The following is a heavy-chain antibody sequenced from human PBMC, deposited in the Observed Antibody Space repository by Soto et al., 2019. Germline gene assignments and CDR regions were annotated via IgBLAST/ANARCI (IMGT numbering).Heavy chain of an antibody. J-gene: IGHJ6*01. CDR3: VGVTLFSGMDV. Sequence: SQTLSLTCAIPGDSVSSDTASWIWIRQSPSRGLEGLGRTHYKSKWNNDYALSVKNRITIHPDTSQNQYSLDLGSVTPEDTAVYHCVGVTLFSGMDVWGQGTPGTVSS. CDR2: THYKSKWNN. CDR1: GDSVSSDTAS. V-gene: IGHV6-1*01.